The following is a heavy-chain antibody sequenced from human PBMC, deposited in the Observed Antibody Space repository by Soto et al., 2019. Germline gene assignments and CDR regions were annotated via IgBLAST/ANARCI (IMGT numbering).Heavy chain of an antibody. J-gene: IGHJ4*02. Sequence: ASVKVSCKVSGYTLTELSMHWVRQAPGKGLEWMGGFDPEDGETIYAQKFQGRVTMTEDTSTDTAYMELSSLRSEDTAVYYCATVLNRQQLTNGFDYWGQGTLVTVSS. CDR2: FDPEDGET. CDR1: GYTLTELS. V-gene: IGHV1-24*01. CDR3: ATVLNRQQLTNGFDY. D-gene: IGHD6-13*01.